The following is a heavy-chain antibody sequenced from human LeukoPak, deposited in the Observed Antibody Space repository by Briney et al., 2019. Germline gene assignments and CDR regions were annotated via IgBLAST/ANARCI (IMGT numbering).Heavy chain of an antibody. V-gene: IGHV3-23*01. D-gene: IGHD4-17*01. J-gene: IGHJ4*02. CDR3: AKGRGTTVTAAANY. CDR1: GFTFSSYS. Sequence: PGGSLRLSCPVSGFTFSSYSMSWVRQAPGKGLEWVSTISGTGGTTYYADSVKGRFTISRDNSKNTLFLQFNSLRADDTAVYYCAKGRGTTVTAAANYWGQGTLVTVSS. CDR2: ISGTGGTT.